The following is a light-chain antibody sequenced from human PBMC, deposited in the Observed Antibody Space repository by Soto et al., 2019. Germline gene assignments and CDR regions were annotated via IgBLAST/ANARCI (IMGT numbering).Light chain of an antibody. J-gene: IGLJ2*01. CDR1: SRDVGGYDY. CDR2: EVS. V-gene: IGLV2-14*01. CDR3: SSYTRSNTVI. Sequence: QSVLTQPASVSGSPGQSITISCTGTSRDVGGYDYVSWYQQHPGKAPKLMIYEVSNRSSGVSNRFSGSKSGNTASLTISGLLAEDEADYYCSSYTRSNTVIFGGGTKVTVL.